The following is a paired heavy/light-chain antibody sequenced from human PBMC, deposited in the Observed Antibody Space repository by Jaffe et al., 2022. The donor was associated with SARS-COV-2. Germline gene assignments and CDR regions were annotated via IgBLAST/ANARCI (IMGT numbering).Heavy chain of an antibody. D-gene: IGHD1-1*01. CDR3: TACHWNGPFDY. V-gene: IGHV3-53*01. J-gene: IGHJ4*02. CDR1: GFGVSTYY. Sequence: EVQLVESGGGLIQPGGSLRLSCAVSGFGVSTYYLSWVRQAPGKGLEWVSFIHGGGSTYYADSVKGRFTISRDRSKNTLFLHMNSLRAEDTASYYCTACHWNGPFDYWGQGILVTVSS. CDR2: IHGGGST.
Light chain of an antibody. CDR1: PAISSNS. CDR3: QQYGGDLGT. V-gene: IGKV3-20*01. Sequence: EIVLTQSPGTLSLSPGERATLSCRASPAISSNSLAWYQQRPGQAPRLLIYGISSRAPATPDRFSGSGAGTDFTLTISRLEPEDFAVYHCQQYGGDLGTFGPGTKVEI. CDR2: GIS. J-gene: IGKJ1*01.